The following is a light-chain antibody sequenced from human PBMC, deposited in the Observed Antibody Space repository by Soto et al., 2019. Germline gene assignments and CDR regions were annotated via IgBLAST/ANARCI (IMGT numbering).Light chain of an antibody. J-gene: IGKJ2*01. V-gene: IGKV1-5*01. Sequence: DLPMTQSPSTLSASVGDRVTITCRASQSLSTWLAWYQQKPGTAPKLLIYDASSLGSGVPSRFSGSGSGTEFTLTISSLQPDDFATYYCQQYNDYPYTFGQGTKLEI. CDR3: QQYNDYPYT. CDR2: DAS. CDR1: QSLSTW.